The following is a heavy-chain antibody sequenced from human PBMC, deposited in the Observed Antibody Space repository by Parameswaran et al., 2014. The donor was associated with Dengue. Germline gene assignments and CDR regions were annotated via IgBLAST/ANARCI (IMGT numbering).Heavy chain of an antibody. CDR2: MNPNSGNT. J-gene: IGHJ4*02. CDR3: ARVKANYYDSSGRGYYFDY. D-gene: IGHD3-22*01. Sequence: WVRQAPGQGLEWMGWMNPNSGNTGYAQKFQGRVTMTRNTSISTAYMELSSLRSEDTAVYYCARVKANYYDSSGRGYYFDYWGQGTLVTVSS. V-gene: IGHV1-8*01.